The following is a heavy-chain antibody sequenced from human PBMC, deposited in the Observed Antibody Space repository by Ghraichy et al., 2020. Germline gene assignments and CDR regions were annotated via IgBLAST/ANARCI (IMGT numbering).Heavy chain of an antibody. CDR3: ARAGLRYFDWLSNWDYGAFDI. Sequence: ASVKVSCKASGYTFTSYDINWVRQATGQGLEWMGWMNPNSGNTGYAQKFQGRVTMTRNTSISTAYMELSSLRSGDTAVYYCARAGLRYFDWLSNWDYGAFDIWGQGTMVTVSS. CDR2: MNPNSGNT. V-gene: IGHV1-8*01. D-gene: IGHD3-9*01. J-gene: IGHJ3*02. CDR1: GYTFTSYD.